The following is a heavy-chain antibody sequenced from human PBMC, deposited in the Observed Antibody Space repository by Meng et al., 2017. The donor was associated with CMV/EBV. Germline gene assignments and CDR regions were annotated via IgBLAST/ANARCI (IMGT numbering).Heavy chain of an antibody. CDR3: ARDRTGYPFDY. CDR1: GFTFSDYY. D-gene: IGHD3/OR15-3a*01. V-gene: IGHV3-11*05. CDR2: ISSSSSYT. Sequence: QVQLVGSGGGLVKPGGSLRLSCAASGFTFSDYYMSWIRQAPGKGLEWVSYISSSSSYTNYADSVKGRFTTSRDNAKNSLYLQMNSLRAEDTAVYYCARDRTGYPFDYWGQGTLVTVSS. J-gene: IGHJ4*02.